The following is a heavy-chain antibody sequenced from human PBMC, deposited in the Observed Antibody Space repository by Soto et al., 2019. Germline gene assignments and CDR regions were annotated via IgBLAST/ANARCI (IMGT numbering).Heavy chain of an antibody. D-gene: IGHD5-12*01. CDR1: GGTFNNYA. CDR3: ARGGVDVVATSAFDY. V-gene: IGHV1-69*01. Sequence: QVQLVQSGAEVKKPGSSVKVSCKASGGTFNNYAISWVLQAPGQGLEWMGGIIPIIGTADYAHKFQGSLASSADESPGTTFMELSSLRSEDTALYYCARGGVDVVATSAFDYWGQGTLVTVSS. J-gene: IGHJ4*02. CDR2: IIPIIGTA.